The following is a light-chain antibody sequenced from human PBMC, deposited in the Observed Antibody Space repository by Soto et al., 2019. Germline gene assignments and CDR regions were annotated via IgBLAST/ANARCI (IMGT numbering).Light chain of an antibody. V-gene: IGLV1-44*01. Sequence: QSVLTQPPSASGTPGQRVTISCSGSRSNIGSNIVNWYQQFPGSAPKLLIYTYDQRPSGVPDRFSASKSGTSASLAISGLSSDEADDYYCATGDGRLNVLFGGGTKVTVL. J-gene: IGLJ2*01. CDR1: RSNIGSNI. CDR2: TYD. CDR3: ATGDGRLNVL.